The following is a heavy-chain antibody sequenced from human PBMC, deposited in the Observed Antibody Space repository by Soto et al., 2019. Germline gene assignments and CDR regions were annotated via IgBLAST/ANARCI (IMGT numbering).Heavy chain of an antibody. J-gene: IGHJ5*02. CDR1: GGSISSYY. CDR2: IYYSGST. CDR3: ALFGVSGSYYGEFHTSGWFDP. Sequence: PSETLSLTCTVSGGSISSYYWSWIRQPPGKGLEWIGYIYYSGSTNYNPSLKSRVTISVDTSKNQFSLKLSSVTAADTAVYYCALFGVSGSYYGEFHTSGWFDPWGQGTLVTVSS. V-gene: IGHV4-59*01. D-gene: IGHD1-26*01.